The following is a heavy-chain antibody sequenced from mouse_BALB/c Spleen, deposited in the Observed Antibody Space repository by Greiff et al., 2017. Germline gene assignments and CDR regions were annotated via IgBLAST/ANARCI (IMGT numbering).Heavy chain of an antibody. J-gene: IGHJ2*01. CDR1: GFTFSSYT. D-gene: IGHD2-14*01. CDR3: AKWEVRRYFDY. Sequence: EVQVVESGGGLVKPGGSLKLSCAASGFTFSSYTMSWVRQTPEKRLEWVATISSGGGNTYYPDSVKGRFTISRDNAKNNLYLQMSSLRSEDTALYYCAKWEVRRYFDYWGQGTTLTVSS. V-gene: IGHV5-9*03. CDR2: ISSGGGNT.